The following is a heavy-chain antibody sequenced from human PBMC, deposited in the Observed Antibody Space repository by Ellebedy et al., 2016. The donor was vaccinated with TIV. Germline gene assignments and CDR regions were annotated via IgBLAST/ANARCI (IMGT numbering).Heavy chain of an antibody. V-gene: IGHV4-4*02. J-gene: IGHJ4*02. CDR3: ARQSGDYGDYYVGFDY. CDR1: GGSISSSNW. CDR2: IYYSGST. Sequence: SETLSLTCAVSGGSISSSNWWSWVRQPPGKGLEWIGEIYYSGSTNYNPSLKSRVTISVDTSKNQFSLKLSSVTAADTAVYYCARQSGDYGDYYVGFDYWGQGTLVTVSS. D-gene: IGHD4-17*01.